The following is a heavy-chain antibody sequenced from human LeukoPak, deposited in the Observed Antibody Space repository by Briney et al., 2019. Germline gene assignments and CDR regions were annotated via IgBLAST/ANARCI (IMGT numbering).Heavy chain of an antibody. CDR1: GSTFSSYA. J-gene: IGHJ3*01. V-gene: IGHV3-23*01. Sequence: GGSLRLSCAASGSTFSSYAMSWVRQAPGKGLEWVSAISGSGGSTYYADSVKGRFTISRDDAKNSLYLQMNSLRAEDTAVYYCARDWGILWGQGTMVTVSP. D-gene: IGHD3-16*01. CDR3: ARDWGIL. CDR2: ISGSGGST.